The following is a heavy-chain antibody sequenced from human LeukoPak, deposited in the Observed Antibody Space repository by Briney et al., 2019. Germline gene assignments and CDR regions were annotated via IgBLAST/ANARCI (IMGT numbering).Heavy chain of an antibody. D-gene: IGHD6-13*01. Sequence: SVKVSCKASGGTFSSYAISWVRQAPGQGLEWMGGIIPIFGTANYAQKFQGRVTITADESTSTAYMELSSLRSEDTAVYYCARDETAAGRRGVFWFDPWGQGTLVTVSS. CDR1: GGTFSSYA. CDR3: ARDETAAGRRGVFWFDP. CDR2: IIPIFGTA. J-gene: IGHJ5*02. V-gene: IGHV1-69*01.